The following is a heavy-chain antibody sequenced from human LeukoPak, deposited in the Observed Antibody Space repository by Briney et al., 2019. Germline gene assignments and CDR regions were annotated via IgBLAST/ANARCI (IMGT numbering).Heavy chain of an antibody. V-gene: IGHV3-23*01. Sequence: TGGSLRLSCAASGFIFSSYVITWVRQAPGKGLEWVSSISGGGANTYYADSVKGRFTISRDNAKNSLYLQMNSLRAEDTAVYYCARDRSSGSYYASDYDAFDIWGQGTMVTVSS. CDR1: GFIFSSYV. D-gene: IGHD1-26*01. CDR3: ARDRSSGSYYASDYDAFDI. CDR2: ISGGGANT. J-gene: IGHJ3*02.